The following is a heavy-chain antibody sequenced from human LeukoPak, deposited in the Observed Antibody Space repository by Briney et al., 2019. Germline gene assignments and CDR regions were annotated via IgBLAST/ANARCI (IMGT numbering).Heavy chain of an antibody. J-gene: IGHJ4*02. CDR1: GGSIIVSSYY. CDR2: MYSSGST. V-gene: IGHV4-39*07. D-gene: IGHD5-12*01. Sequence: SETLSLTCTVSGGSIIVSSYYWGWIRQPPGKGLEWIGSMYSSGSTYYNPSLKSRVTISVDTSKNQFSLKLGSVTAADTVVYYCARSGSGYLRYYFDYWGQGTLVTVSS. CDR3: ARSGSGYLRYYFDY.